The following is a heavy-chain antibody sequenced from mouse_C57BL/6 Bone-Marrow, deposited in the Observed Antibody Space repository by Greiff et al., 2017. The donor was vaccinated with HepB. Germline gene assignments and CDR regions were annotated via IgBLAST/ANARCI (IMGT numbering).Heavy chain of an antibody. D-gene: IGHD2-3*01. CDR2: ISSGGSYT. J-gene: IGHJ1*03. CDR3: ARPVYGYYPYFDV. Sequence: EVQLVESGGDLVKPGGSLKLSCAASGFTFSSYGMSWVRQTPDKRLEWVATISSGGSYTYYPDSVKGRFTISRDNAKNTLYLQMSSLKPEDTAMSYDARPVYGYYPYFDVGGTGTTVTVSA. CDR1: GFTFSSYG. V-gene: IGHV5-6*01.